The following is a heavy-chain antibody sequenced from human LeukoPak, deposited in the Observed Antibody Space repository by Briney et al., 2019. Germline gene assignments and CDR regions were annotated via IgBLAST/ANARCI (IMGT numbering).Heavy chain of an antibody. CDR1: GGSFSGYY. V-gene: IGHV4-34*01. CDR3: ARRVAARPTPFRH. Sequence: PSETLSLTCAVYGGSFSGYYWSWIRQPPGKGLEWIGEINHSGSTNYNPSLKSRVTISVDTSKNQFSLKLSSVTAADTAVYYCARRVAARPTPFRHWGQGTLVTVSS. J-gene: IGHJ1*01. CDR2: INHSGST. D-gene: IGHD6-6*01.